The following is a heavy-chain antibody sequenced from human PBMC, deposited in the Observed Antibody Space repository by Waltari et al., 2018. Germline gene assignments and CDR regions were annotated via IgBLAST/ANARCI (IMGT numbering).Heavy chain of an antibody. D-gene: IGHD4-17*01. CDR2: IHISGST. CDR1: GGSIPTRRYP. V-gene: IGHV4-39*07. Sequence: QPQLQESGPGLEKPSETLSLTCPVSGGSIPTRRYPWAWIRQTPGKGLEWIGSIHISGSTYYNPSLRSRVTMSVDTSNNQFSLKLTSVTAADTAVYYCARQPPTTVPTPRSPFDTWGQGTMVSVSS. CDR3: ARQPPTTVPTPRSPFDT. J-gene: IGHJ3*02.